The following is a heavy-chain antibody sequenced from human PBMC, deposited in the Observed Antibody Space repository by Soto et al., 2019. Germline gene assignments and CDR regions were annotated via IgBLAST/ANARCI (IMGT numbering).Heavy chain of an antibody. CDR1: GFSLSDHY. D-gene: IGHD2-21*01. V-gene: IGHV3-72*01. CDR2: SRNKTKSYTS. J-gene: IGHJ4*02. CDR3: TRATDWG. Sequence: EVQLVESGGDLVQPGGSLRLSFAVSGFSLSDHYTDWVRQAPGKGLEWVGRSRNKTKSYTSDYAASVKGRFTISRDDSKNSLYLQMNSLKTEDTAVYYCTRATDWGWGQGTLVTVSS.